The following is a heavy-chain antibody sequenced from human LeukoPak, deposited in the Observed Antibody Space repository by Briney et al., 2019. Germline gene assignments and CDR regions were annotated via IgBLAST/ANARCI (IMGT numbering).Heavy chain of an antibody. Sequence: GGSLRLSCAASGFTFSSYEMNWVRQAPGKGLEWVSYISSSGSTIYYADSVKGRFTISRDNAKNSLYLQMNSLRAEDTAVYYCARPESTYYYDSSGHWGQGTLVTVSS. J-gene: IGHJ4*02. CDR3: ARPESTYYYDSSGH. CDR2: ISSSGSTI. V-gene: IGHV3-48*03. CDR1: GFTFSSYE. D-gene: IGHD3-22*01.